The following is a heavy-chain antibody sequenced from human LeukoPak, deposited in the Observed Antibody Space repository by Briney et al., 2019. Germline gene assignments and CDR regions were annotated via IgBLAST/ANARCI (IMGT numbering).Heavy chain of an antibody. CDR3: ASGSYVWGSYRYTGPFDY. CDR2: IIPIFGTA. J-gene: IGHJ4*02. Sequence: SVKVSCKASGGTFSSYAISWVRQAPGQGLGWMGGIIPIFGTANYAQEFQGRVTITTDESTSTAYMELSSLRSEDTAVYYCASGSYVWGSYRYTGPFDYWGQGTLVTVSS. V-gene: IGHV1-69*05. CDR1: GGTFSSYA. D-gene: IGHD3-16*02.